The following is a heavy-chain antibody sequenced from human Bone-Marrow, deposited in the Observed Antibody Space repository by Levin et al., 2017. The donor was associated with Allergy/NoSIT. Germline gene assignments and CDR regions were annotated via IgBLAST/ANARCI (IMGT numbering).Heavy chain of an antibody. CDR3: ARGSCSSTNCPLDY. J-gene: IGHJ4*02. D-gene: IGHD2-2*01. V-gene: IGHV3-23*01. CDR1: GFTFSYYA. CDR2: IDGSGGST. Sequence: PGGSLRLSCAASGFTFSYYAMSWVRQAPGKGLEWVSGIDGSGGSTYYADSVKARVTISSDNSKNTLYLQMNSLRVEDTAVYYCARGSCSSTNCPLDYWGQGTLVTVSS.